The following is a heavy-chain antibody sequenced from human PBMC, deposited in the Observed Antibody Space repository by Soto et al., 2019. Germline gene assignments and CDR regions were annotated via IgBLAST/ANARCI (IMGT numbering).Heavy chain of an antibody. V-gene: IGHV3-33*01. Sequence: PGGSLRLSCAASGFTFSSYGMHWVRQAPGKGLEWVAVIWYDGSNKYYADSVKGRFTISRDNSKNTLYLQMNSLRAEDTAVYYCARDSGPLAVTSIGYGMDVWGQGTTVTVSS. J-gene: IGHJ6*02. D-gene: IGHD4-17*01. CDR1: GFTFSSYG. CDR2: IWYDGSNK. CDR3: ARDSGPLAVTSIGYGMDV.